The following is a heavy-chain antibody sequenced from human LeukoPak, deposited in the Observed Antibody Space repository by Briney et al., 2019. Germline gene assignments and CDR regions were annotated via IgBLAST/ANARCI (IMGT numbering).Heavy chain of an antibody. CDR1: GFTFSSYG. CDR2: ISYDGSNK. V-gene: IGHV3-30*18. J-gene: IGHJ5*02. CDR3: AKLEQWTWFDP. D-gene: IGHD3-3*01. Sequence: GGSLRLSCAASGFTFSSYGMHWVRQAPGKGLEWVAVISYDGSNKYYADSVKGRFTISRDNSKNTLYLQMNSLRAEDTAVYSCAKLEQWTWFDPWGQGTLVTVSS.